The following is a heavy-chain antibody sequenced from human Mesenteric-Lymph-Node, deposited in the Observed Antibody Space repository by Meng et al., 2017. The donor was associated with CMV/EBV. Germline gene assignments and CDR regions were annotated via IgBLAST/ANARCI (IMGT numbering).Heavy chain of an antibody. CDR1: GFRFRGST. D-gene: IGHD4-17*01. Sequence: GESLKISCVASGFRFRGSTMKCVRQAAGMGLEWASFITNTSSNVYTEDFVKGRLTLSRDNAKSSLYLQMSSLRVEDTALYYCAKDNGYGDYCFQHWGQGTLVTVSS. J-gene: IGHJ1*01. CDR2: ITNTSSNV. V-gene: IGHV3-48*04. CDR3: AKDNGYGDYCFQH.